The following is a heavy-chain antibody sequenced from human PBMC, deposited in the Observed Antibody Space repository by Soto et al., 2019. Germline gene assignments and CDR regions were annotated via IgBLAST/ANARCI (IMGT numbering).Heavy chain of an antibody. CDR3: ATWPTLTPDY. V-gene: IGHV3-48*02. CDR1: AFTLMTYG. J-gene: IGHJ4*02. D-gene: IGHD4-17*01. CDR2: ISASGDNI. Sequence: GSLRLSCVASAFTLMTYGFNWVRQAPGKGLEWVSYISASGDNIHYADSVKGRFTISRDNADNSVYLQMNSLRDEDTAVYYCATWPTLTPDYWGQGTLVTVSS.